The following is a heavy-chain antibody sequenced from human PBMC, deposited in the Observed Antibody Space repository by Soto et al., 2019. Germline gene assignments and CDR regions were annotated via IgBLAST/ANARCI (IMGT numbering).Heavy chain of an antibody. CDR1: GFTFNSFA. V-gene: IGHV3-23*01. CDR2: ISSSGDGK. D-gene: IGHD4-17*01. Sequence: GGSLRLSCAASGFTFNSFAMTWVRQAPGEGLEWVSIISSSGDGKYYVDSVKGRFTISRDNSRNTLNLQMNSLRAEDTAVYYCAKEPTLDDYGEYFDYWGQGTLVTVSS. J-gene: IGHJ4*02. CDR3: AKEPTLDDYGEYFDY.